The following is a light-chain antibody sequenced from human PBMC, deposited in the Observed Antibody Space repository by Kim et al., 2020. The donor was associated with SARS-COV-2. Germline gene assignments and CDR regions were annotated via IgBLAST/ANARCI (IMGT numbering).Light chain of an antibody. CDR2: YNN. CDR3: QVWDSTSDHWV. J-gene: IGLJ3*02. CDR1: NIGDKS. Sequence: APGETARLTCGGNNIGDKSVHWYQQKPGQAPVLVIYYNNDRPSGIPERFSGSNSENTATLTISRVKAGDEADYYCQVWDSTSDHWVFGGGTKLTVL. V-gene: IGLV3-21*04.